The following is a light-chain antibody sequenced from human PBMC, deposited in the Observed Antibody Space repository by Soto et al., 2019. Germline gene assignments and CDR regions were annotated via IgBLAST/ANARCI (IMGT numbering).Light chain of an antibody. CDR3: QQTYSKFVS. CDR1: QTISTY. J-gene: IGKJ4*01. Sequence: DIQMTQSPSSLSASVGDRVTITCRSSQTISTYLHWFQQKPGKAPHLLIYSASSLQSGVPSRVSVHESRTDFNLTIISLQPEDFGTYYCQQTYSKFVSFGGWTKV. V-gene: IGKV1-39*01. CDR2: SAS.